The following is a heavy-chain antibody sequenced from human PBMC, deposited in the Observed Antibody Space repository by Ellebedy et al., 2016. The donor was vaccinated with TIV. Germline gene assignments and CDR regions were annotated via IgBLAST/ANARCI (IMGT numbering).Heavy chain of an antibody. J-gene: IGHJ4*02. D-gene: IGHD2-2*01. Sequence: GGSLRLSCAVSGFSFDEYGLAWVRHAPGKGLEWVTGIEWNGDTTGYADSVKGRFIVSRDKGKNSLFLQMKILSAEDTALYFCARVPKTSWYYFDYWGQGTLVTVSA. CDR2: IEWNGDTT. CDR1: GFSFDEYG. V-gene: IGHV3-20*04. CDR3: ARVPKTSWYYFDY.